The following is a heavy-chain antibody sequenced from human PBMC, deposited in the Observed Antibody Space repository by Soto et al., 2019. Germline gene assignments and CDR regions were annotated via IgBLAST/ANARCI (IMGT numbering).Heavy chain of an antibody. Sequence: SETLSLTCTVSGGSISSSSYYWGWIRQPPGKGLEWIGSIYYSGSTYYNPSLKSRVTISVDTSKNQFSLKLSSVTAADTAVYYCASPGYSYGPHGMDVRGQSTTVTVSS. CDR3: ASPGYSYGPHGMDV. D-gene: IGHD5-18*01. CDR2: IYYSGST. CDR1: GGSISSSSYY. J-gene: IGHJ6*02. V-gene: IGHV4-39*01.